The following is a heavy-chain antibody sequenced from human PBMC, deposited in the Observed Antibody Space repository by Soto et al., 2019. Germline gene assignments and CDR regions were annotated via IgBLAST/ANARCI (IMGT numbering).Heavy chain of an antibody. CDR1: GFIFSDYA. CDR2: ISPAGTNQ. CDR3: ARENSRISPRLFQH. V-gene: IGHV3-30-3*01. J-gene: IGHJ1*01. D-gene: IGHD6-6*01. Sequence: GGSLRLSCVASGFIFSDYAMHWARQAPGKGLEWVALISPAGTNQYYADSAKGRFTISRDNSKNTLYLQMNSLRPEDTGLYYCARENSRISPRLFQHWGHGTLVTVST.